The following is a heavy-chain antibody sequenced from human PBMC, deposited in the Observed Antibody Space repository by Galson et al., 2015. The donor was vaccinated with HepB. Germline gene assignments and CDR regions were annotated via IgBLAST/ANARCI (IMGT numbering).Heavy chain of an antibody. V-gene: IGHV3-48*01. CDR2: ISAGSTTV. Sequence: YISAGSTTVYYAASVRGRFTISRDNAKNFLYLHMNSLRGEDTAVYYCARNPASYDYFNMDVWGHGTTVTVSS. J-gene: IGHJ6*02. CDR3: ARNPASYDYFNMDV.